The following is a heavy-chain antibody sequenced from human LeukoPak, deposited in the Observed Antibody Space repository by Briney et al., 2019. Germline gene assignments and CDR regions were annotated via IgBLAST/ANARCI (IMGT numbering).Heavy chain of an antibody. CDR3: ARVVRSSWYGGIDY. V-gene: IGHV3-21*01. J-gene: IGHJ4*02. D-gene: IGHD6-13*01. Sequence: GGSLRLSCAASGFTFSSCAMNWVRQAPGKGLEWVSSISSSSSHIYYADSVLGRFTISRDNARNSLSLQMNSLRAEDTAVYYCARVVRSSWYGGIDYWGQGTLVTVSS. CDR1: GFTFSSCA. CDR2: ISSSSSHI.